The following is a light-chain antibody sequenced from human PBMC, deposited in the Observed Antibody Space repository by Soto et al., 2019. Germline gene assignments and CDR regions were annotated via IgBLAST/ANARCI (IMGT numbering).Light chain of an antibody. J-gene: IGKJ4*01. V-gene: IGKV1-39*01. CDR2: AAS. CDR3: QQSYSTPLT. CDR1: QSMGSY. Sequence: DIQMTQSPSSLSASVGDRVTITCQTSQSMGSYLNWYQQKPGKAPKLLIYAASSLQSGVPSRFSGSRSGTDFTLTISSLQPEDFATYYCQQSYSTPLTFGGGTKVEIK.